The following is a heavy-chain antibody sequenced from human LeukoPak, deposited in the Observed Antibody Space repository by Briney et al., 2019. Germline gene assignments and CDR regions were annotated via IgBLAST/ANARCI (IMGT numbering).Heavy chain of an antibody. V-gene: IGHV1-69*05. CDR2: IIPIFGTA. Sequence: WASVKVSCKASGGAFSSYAISWVRQAPGQGLEWMGGIIPIFGTANYAQKFQGRVAITTDESTSTAYMELSSLRSEDTAVYYCARSYGYGASDYWGQGTLVTVSS. CDR3: ARSYGYGASDY. D-gene: IGHD4-17*01. CDR1: GGAFSSYA. J-gene: IGHJ4*02.